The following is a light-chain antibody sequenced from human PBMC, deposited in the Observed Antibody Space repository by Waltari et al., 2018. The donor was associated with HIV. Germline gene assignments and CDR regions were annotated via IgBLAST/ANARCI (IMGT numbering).Light chain of an antibody. Sequence: EIVLTQSPATMSLSTGERVTLPCRASQSVSNYLAWYQQKPGRAPRLLIYDTSNRATGIPARFSGSGSGTDFTLTISSLEPEDFAVYYCQQRANWPLTFGLGTRLEIK. J-gene: IGKJ5*01. CDR3: QQRANWPLT. V-gene: IGKV3-11*01. CDR1: QSVSNY. CDR2: DTS.